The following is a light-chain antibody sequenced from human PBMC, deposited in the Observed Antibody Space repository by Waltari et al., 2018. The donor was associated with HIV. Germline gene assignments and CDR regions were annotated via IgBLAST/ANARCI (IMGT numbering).Light chain of an antibody. CDR3: QRSSWPIT. Sequence: ELVLTQSPATLSLSPGESATLSCRPSQSVGGYLAWYQQKSGQAPRLLIYDASNRATGIPARFSGSGSGTDFTLTISSLEPEDFAVYYCQRSSWPITFGQGTRLEIK. J-gene: IGKJ5*01. CDR2: DAS. CDR1: QSVGGY. V-gene: IGKV3-11*01.